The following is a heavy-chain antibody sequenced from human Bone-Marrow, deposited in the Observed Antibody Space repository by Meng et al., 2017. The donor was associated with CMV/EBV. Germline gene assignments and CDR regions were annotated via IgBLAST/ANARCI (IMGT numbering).Heavy chain of an antibody. J-gene: IGHJ4*02. CDR2: INTDGSFT. V-gene: IGHV3-74*03. D-gene: IGHD7-27*01. CDR1: GFTFSNYW. CDR3: GRDLTGERDQ. Sequence: VQLVESGGGLVQPGGSLRLSCADSGFTFSNYWMHWVRQVPGEGLVWVSRINTDGSFTSYADSVKGRFTISRDNAKNTLYLQMNSLRVDDSAVYYCGRDLTGERDQWGQGTLVTVSS.